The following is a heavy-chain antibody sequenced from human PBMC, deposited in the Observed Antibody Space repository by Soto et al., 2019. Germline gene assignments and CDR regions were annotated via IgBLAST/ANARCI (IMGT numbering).Heavy chain of an antibody. CDR2: IYSGGST. V-gene: IGHV3-66*01. D-gene: IGHD3-16*01. CDR1: GFTVSSIY. J-gene: IGHJ4*02. CDR3: ARGLLGVNQAY. Sequence: GGSLRLSCAASGFTVSSIYMSWVRQAPGKGLEWVSVIYSGGSTYYADSVKGRFTISRDNSKDTLYLQMNSLGADDTAVYFCARGLLGVNQAYWGQGTLVTVSS.